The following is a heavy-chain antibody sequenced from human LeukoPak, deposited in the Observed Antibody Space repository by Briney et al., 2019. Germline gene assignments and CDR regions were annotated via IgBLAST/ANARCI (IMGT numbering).Heavy chain of an antibody. J-gene: IGHJ4*02. V-gene: IGHV3-23*01. CDR1: GFTLSSYA. D-gene: IGHD2-21*01. CDR3: AKAPVTTCRGAYCCPFDY. Sequence: GGSLRLSCAASGFTLSSYAMSWVRQAPGKWLEWVSAISDSGNTYHADSVKGRFTISRDSSKNTLFLQMNRLRPEDAAVYYCAKAPVTTCRGAYCCPFDYWGQGTLVTVSS. CDR2: ISDSGNT.